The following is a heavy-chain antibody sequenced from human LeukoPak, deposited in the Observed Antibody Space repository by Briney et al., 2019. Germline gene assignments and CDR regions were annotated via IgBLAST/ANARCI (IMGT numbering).Heavy chain of an antibody. V-gene: IGHV1-18*01. CDR1: GYTFASYG. Sequence: ASVTVSCKASGYTFASYGFSWVRQAPGQGLEWMGWISAYNANTNYAQKLQGRVTMTTDTSTSTAYMELRSLRSDDTAVYYCARWGDWAFDYWGQGTLVTVSS. CDR3: ARWGDWAFDY. J-gene: IGHJ4*02. CDR2: ISAYNANT. D-gene: IGHD3/OR15-3a*01.